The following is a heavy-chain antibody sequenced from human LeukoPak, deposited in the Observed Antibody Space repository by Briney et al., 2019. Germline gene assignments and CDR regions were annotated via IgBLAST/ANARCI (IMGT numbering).Heavy chain of an antibody. CDR3: ERSPTGREQGYYYSYMDV. V-gene: IGHV4-59*01. Sequence: SETLSLTCTVSGGSISSYYWSWIRQPPAQGREWVGYIYYSGSTNYNPSLKSRVTISVDTPKNQFSLKLSSVTAADTAVYYCERSPTGREQGYYYSYMDVWGKGTTVTVSS. D-gene: IGHD1-14*01. CDR2: IYYSGST. J-gene: IGHJ6*03. CDR1: GGSISSYY.